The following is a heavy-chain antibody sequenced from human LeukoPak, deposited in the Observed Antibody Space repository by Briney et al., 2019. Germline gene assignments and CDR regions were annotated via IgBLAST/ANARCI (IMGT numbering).Heavy chain of an antibody. CDR1: GFAFSDYC. V-gene: IGHV3-74*01. CDR3: VRGSAPERGLDY. CDR2: SCPHGSTP. Sequence: PGGSLRLSCAASGFAFSDYCMHWVRQAPGEGLLWVSRSCPHGSTPVYADSVKGRFTISRDDAKNSLYLQMNSLGGEDTAVYYCVRGSAPERGLDYWGQGARVTVSS. D-gene: IGHD6-25*01. J-gene: IGHJ4*02.